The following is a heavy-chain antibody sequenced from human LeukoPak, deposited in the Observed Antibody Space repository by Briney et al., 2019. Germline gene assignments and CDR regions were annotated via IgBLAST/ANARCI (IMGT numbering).Heavy chain of an antibody. J-gene: IGHJ6*02. D-gene: IGHD4-23*01. V-gene: IGHV1-69*13. Sequence: GASVKVSCKASGGTFSSYAISWVRQAPGQGLEWMGGIIPIFGTANYAQKFQGRVTITADESTSTAYMELSSLRSEDTAVYYCARGLAYGANSAIYYYYGMDVWGQGTTVTVSS. CDR2: IIPIFGTA. CDR3: ARGLAYGANSAIYYYYGMDV. CDR1: GGTFSSYA.